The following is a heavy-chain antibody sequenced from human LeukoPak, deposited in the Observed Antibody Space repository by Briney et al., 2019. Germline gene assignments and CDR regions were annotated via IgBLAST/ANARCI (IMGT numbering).Heavy chain of an antibody. D-gene: IGHD4-23*01. V-gene: IGHV4-39*01. CDR1: GGSVTSASHY. J-gene: IGHJ4*02. CDR3: TRHHDYGDKIDY. Sequence: PSETLSLTCTVSGGSVTSASHYWAWIRQPPGEGLEWIGRIHYSGSTYYSPSLKSRLTISGDTSKSQLSLKLTFVTAADTAVYYCTRHHDYGDKIDYWGQGTLVTVSS. CDR2: IHYSGST.